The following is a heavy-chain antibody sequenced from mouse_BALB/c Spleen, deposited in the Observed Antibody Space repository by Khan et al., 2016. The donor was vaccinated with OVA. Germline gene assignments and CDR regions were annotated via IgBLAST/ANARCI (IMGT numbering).Heavy chain of an antibody. CDR1: GYSFTTYY. CDR2: IDPFSGGT. CDR3: TRRGYVAWFTY. V-gene: IGHV1S135*01. D-gene: IGHD2-2*01. J-gene: IGHJ3*01. Sequence: EVQLQQSGPELMKPGASVKISCKASGYSFTTYYIHWVIQSHGKSLEWIGFIDPFSGGTTYNQKFKGKATLTADKSSSTAYIHISNLTSEDSAVXYWTRRGYVAWFTYWGQGTLVTVSA.